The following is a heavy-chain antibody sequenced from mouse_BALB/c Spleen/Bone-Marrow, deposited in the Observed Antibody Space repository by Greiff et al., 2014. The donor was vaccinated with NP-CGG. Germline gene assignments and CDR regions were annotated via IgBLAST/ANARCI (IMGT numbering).Heavy chain of an antibody. J-gene: IGHJ1*01. CDR1: GFSLTSYG. CDR3: ARDPIYYDYDWYFDV. Sequence: VQLVESGPGLVAPSQSLSITCTVSGFSLTSYGVHWVRQPPGKGLEWLGVIWAGGSTNYNAALMSRLSISKDNSKSQVFLKMNSLQTDGTAMYYCARDPIYYDYDWYFDVWGAGTTVTVSS. D-gene: IGHD2-4*01. V-gene: IGHV2-9*02. CDR2: IWAGGST.